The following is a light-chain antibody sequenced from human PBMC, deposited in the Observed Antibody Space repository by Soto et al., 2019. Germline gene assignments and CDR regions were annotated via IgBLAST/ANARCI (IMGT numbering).Light chain of an antibody. CDR3: QTWDTGIRV. CDR2: LNSGGSH. J-gene: IGLJ3*02. CDR1: SGHSSYA. Sequence: QPVLTQSPSASASLGAWVKLTCTLSSGHSSYAIAWHQQQPEKGPRYLMKLNSGGSHSKGDGIPDRFSGSSSGAERYLTSSSLQSEDEADYYCQTWDTGIRVFGGGTKLTVL. V-gene: IGLV4-69*01.